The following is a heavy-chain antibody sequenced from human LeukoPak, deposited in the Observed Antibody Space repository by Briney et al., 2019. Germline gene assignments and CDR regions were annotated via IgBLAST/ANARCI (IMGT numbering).Heavy chain of an antibody. D-gene: IGHD7-27*01. CDR2: INGDGSAT. CDR1: GLTFSGHW. Sequence: GGSLRLSCAASGLTFSGHWMYWLRQAPGKALAWVSRINGDGSATNYADSMEGRFTISRDNAKNIVYLQMNSLREDDTAIYYCARDINWGQVDYWGQGTLVTVSS. CDR3: ARDINWGQVDY. J-gene: IGHJ4*02. V-gene: IGHV3-74*01.